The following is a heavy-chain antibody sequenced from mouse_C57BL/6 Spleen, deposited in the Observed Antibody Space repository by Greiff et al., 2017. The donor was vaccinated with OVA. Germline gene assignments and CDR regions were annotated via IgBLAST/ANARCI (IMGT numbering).Heavy chain of an antibody. CDR1: GYTFTSYW. J-gene: IGHJ2*01. CDR3: ARGYGSSSRYYFDY. Sequence: QVQLQQPGAELVMPGASVKLSCKASGYTFTSYWMHWVKQRPGQGLEWIGEIDPSDSYTNYNQKFKGKSTLTVDKSSSTAYMQLSSLTTEDAAVYYCARGYGSSSRYYFDYWGQGTTLTVSS. V-gene: IGHV1-69*01. CDR2: IDPSDSYT. D-gene: IGHD1-1*01.